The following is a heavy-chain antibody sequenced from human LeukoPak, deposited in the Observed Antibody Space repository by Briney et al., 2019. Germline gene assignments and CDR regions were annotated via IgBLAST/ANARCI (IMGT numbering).Heavy chain of an antibody. Sequence: PWGSLRLSCAASGFPFSYFGMHWVRQAPGKGLEWVTFLRYDGLNEYYADSVKGRFTISRDNSKNTLYLQMNSLRAEDTAVYYCAKDQGIAVTGVSDYWGQGTLVTVSS. J-gene: IGHJ4*02. CDR2: LRYDGLNE. CDR1: GFPFSYFG. V-gene: IGHV3-30*02. CDR3: AKDQGIAVTGVSDY. D-gene: IGHD6-19*01.